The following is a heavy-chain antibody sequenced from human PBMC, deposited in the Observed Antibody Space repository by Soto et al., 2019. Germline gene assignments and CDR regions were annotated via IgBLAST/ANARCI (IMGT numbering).Heavy chain of an antibody. CDR3: ARDSGSSWYGWFDP. V-gene: IGHV1-69*13. CDR2: IIPIFGTA. Sequence: VASVKVSCKASGGTFSSYAISWVRQAPGQGLEWMGGIIPIFGTANYAQKFQGRVTITADESTSTAYMGLSSLRSEDTAVYYCARDSGSSWYGWFDPWGQGTLVTVSS. J-gene: IGHJ5*02. CDR1: GGTFSSYA. D-gene: IGHD6-13*01.